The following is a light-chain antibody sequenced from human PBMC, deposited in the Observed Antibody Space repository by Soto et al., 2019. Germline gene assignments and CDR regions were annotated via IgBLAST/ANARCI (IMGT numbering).Light chain of an antibody. J-gene: IGKJ1*01. V-gene: IGKV1-5*01. Sequence: DIQMTQSPSTLSASVGDRVTITCRASQSIRNWLAWYQDKPGKAPKLLIYGASSLESGVPSRFSGSGSGTEFTLTVGGLQPDDFAAYYCQHYTAFPWPFGQGTKVESK. CDR3: QHYTAFPWP. CDR2: GAS. CDR1: QSIRNW.